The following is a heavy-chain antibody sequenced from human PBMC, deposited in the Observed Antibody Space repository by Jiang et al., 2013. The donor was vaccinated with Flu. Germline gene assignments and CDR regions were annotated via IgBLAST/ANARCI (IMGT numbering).Heavy chain of an antibody. CDR1: GYTFTSYA. CDR3: ARAGGFLRYCSGGSCSYAFDI. Sequence: QSGSELKKPGASVKVSCKASGYTFTSYAMNWVRQAPGQGLEWMGWINTNTGNPTYAQGFTGRFVFSLDTSVSTAYLQISSLKAEDTAVYYCARAGGFLRYCSGGSCSYAFDIWGQGTMVTVSS. D-gene: IGHD2-15*01. J-gene: IGHJ3*02. V-gene: IGHV7-4-1*02. CDR2: INTNTGNP.